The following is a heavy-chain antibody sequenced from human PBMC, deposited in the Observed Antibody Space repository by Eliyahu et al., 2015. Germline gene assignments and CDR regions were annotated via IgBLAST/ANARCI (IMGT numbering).Heavy chain of an antibody. CDR1: GFTFSSYA. CDR3: AKFAVVTPVY. V-gene: IGHV3-23*01. D-gene: IGHD4-23*01. Sequence: EVQLLESGGGLVQXGGSLXLSXAAXGFTFSSYAMXWVRPAPGKGLEWVSAISGXGGSTYYADSVKGRFTISRDNSKNTLYLQMNSLRAEDTAVYYCAKFAVVTPVYWGQGTLVTVSS. CDR2: ISGXGGST. J-gene: IGHJ4*02.